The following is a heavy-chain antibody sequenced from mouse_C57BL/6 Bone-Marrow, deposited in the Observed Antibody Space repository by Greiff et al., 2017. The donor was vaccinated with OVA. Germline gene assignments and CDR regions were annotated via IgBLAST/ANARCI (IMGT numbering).Heavy chain of an antibody. V-gene: IGHV5-9*01. CDR1: GFTFSSYT. D-gene: IGHD1-1*02. CDR3: ARHADYGPVPFDY. Sequence: EVQGVESGGGLVKPGGSLKLSCAASGFTFSSYTMSWVRQTPEKRLEWVATISGGGGNTYYPDSVKGRFTISRDNAKNTLYLQMSSLRSEDTALYYCARHADYGPVPFDYWGQGTTLTVSS. J-gene: IGHJ2*01. CDR2: ISGGGGNT.